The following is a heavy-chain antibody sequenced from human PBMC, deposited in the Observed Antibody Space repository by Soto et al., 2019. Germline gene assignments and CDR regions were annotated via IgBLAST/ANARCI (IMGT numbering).Heavy chain of an antibody. Sequence: GASVKVSFKASGNTFTSYDINWVRQATGHGLEWMGWINPNSGNIGYAQKFRGRVTMTRDTAIRTAYMEVSRLRSDDTAVYYCARGRASGSYYLLDYWGQGTLVTVSS. CDR1: GNTFTSYD. CDR3: ARGRASGSYYLLDY. J-gene: IGHJ4*02. CDR2: INPNSGNI. V-gene: IGHV1-8*01. D-gene: IGHD3-10*01.